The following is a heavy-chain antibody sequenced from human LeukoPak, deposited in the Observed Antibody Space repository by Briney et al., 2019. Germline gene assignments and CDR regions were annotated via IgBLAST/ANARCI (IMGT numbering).Heavy chain of an antibody. V-gene: IGHV4-59*08. Sequence: SETLSLTCSVSGGSIHAYYWTWIRQPPGKGLEWLGCIFFSGGTNYNASLKSRLSMSVDTSKNLFSLTLSSVTAADTAVYFCARIRDIGSNYGGPDAFDIWGQGTVVTVSS. J-gene: IGHJ3*02. CDR1: GGSIHAYY. CDR2: IFFSGGT. CDR3: ARIRDIGSNYGGPDAFDI. D-gene: IGHD1-26*01.